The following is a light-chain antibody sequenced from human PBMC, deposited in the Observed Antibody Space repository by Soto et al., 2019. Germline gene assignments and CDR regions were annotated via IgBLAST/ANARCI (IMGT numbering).Light chain of an antibody. Sequence: DIQMTQSPSSLSASVEVRVIITCRASQSISNHLNWYQQKPGKAPKLLIFAASSLQSGVPSRFSGSRSGPDFTLTISSLQPEDFATYYCQQSYSSPPTFGQGTKVDIK. CDR2: AAS. CDR1: QSISNH. CDR3: QQSYSSPPT. J-gene: IGKJ1*01. V-gene: IGKV1-39*01.